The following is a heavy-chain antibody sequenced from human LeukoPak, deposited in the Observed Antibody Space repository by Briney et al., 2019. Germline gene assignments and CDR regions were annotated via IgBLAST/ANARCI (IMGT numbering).Heavy chain of an antibody. CDR3: ARHQDGSSGWYHLFDY. J-gene: IGHJ4*02. CDR1: GGSISSSSYY. CDR2: IYYSGST. Sequence: SETLSLTCTVSGGSISSSSYYWGWIRQPPGKGLEWIGSIYYSGSTYYNPSLKSRVTISVDTSKNQFSLKLSSVTAADTAVYYCARHQDGSSGWYHLFDYWGQGTLVTVSS. V-gene: IGHV4-39*01. D-gene: IGHD6-19*01.